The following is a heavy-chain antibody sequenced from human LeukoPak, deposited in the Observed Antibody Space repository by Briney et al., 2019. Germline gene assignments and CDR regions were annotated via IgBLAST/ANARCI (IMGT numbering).Heavy chain of an antibody. D-gene: IGHD3-22*01. CDR3: ARLDSSSFAY. Sequence: GGSLRLSCADSGCTFSSCSMNWVRQAPGKGLEWVSSISSSSSYIYYADSVKGRFTISRDNAKNSLYLQMNSLRAEDTAVYYCARLDSSSFAYWGQRTLVTVSS. CDR2: ISSSSSYI. J-gene: IGHJ4*02. CDR1: GCTFSSCS. V-gene: IGHV3-21*01.